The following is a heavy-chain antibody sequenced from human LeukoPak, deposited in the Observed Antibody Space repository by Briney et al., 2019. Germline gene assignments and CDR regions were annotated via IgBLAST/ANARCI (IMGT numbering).Heavy chain of an antibody. CDR2: INRDGGLT. CDR3: AREEHRLAEAGTSAIDL. Sequence: GGSVRLSCVASGFTSSENWMHWVRQAPGKGLAWVSHINRDGGLTNYADSVKGRFTISRDNARNTVYLQMSSLRVEDTAIYFCAREEHRLAEAGTSAIDLGGQGTLVTVSP. V-gene: IGHV3-74*01. D-gene: IGHD6-13*01. J-gene: IGHJ3*01. CDR1: GFTSSENW.